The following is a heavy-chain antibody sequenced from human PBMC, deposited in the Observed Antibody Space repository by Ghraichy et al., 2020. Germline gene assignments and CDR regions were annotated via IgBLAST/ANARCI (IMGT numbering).Heavy chain of an antibody. CDR1: GFTFSTYA. V-gene: IGHV3-23*01. CDR2: ISGNGANT. D-gene: IGHD3-16*01. J-gene: IGHJ5*02. CDR3: VKDGSARDGYTYSWFDP. Sequence: GGSLRLSCTASGFTFSTYAMTWVRQAPGKGLEWVSTISGNGANTFYADSLRGRLTISRDNSKSTLYLQMNSLRAEDTAIYYCVKDGSARDGYTYSWFDPWGQGTLVPVSS.